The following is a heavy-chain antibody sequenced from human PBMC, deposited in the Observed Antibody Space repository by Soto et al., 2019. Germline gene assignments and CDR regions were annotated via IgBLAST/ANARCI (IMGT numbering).Heavy chain of an antibody. V-gene: IGHV3-9*01. CDR1: GFTFDDYA. CDR3: AKDSNGSGSYSLDYYYYYGTDV. J-gene: IGHJ6*02. D-gene: IGHD3-10*01. Sequence: PGGSLRLSCAASGFTFDDYAMHWVRQAPGKGLEWVSGISWNSGSIGYADSVKGRFTISRDNAKNSLYLQMNSLRAEDTALYYCAKDSNGSGSYSLDYYYYYGTDVWGQGTTVTVSS. CDR2: ISWNSGSI.